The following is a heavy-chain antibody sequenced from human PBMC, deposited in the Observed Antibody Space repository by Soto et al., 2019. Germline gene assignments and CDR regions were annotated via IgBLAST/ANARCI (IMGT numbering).Heavy chain of an antibody. D-gene: IGHD2-2*01. Sequence: PGGSLRLSCVASGFTFSRYVMSWVRQAPGKGLEWVSTINSNGDSTYYADSVKGRFTISRDNSRNSLYLQVNSLRAEDTAVYYCARDPDLDYCSRTSCLYYFDYWGQGALVTVSS. J-gene: IGHJ4*02. CDR1: GFTFSRYV. CDR3: ARDPDLDYCSRTSCLYYFDY. V-gene: IGHV3-23*01. CDR2: INSNGDST.